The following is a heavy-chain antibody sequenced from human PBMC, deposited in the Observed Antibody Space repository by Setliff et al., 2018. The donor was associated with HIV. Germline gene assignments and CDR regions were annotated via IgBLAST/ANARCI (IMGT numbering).Heavy chain of an antibody. Sequence: PSETLSLTCTVSGDSISSVGYYWSWIRQHPGKGLEWIGYVYYSGSTYYNTSLKSRVTISVDTSKNQFSLKLSSVTAADTAVYYCARVSRGRGWFDPWGQGTLVTVSS. V-gene: IGHV4-31*03. J-gene: IGHJ5*02. D-gene: IGHD3-16*01. CDR2: VYYSGST. CDR1: GDSISSVGYY. CDR3: ARVSRGRGWFDP.